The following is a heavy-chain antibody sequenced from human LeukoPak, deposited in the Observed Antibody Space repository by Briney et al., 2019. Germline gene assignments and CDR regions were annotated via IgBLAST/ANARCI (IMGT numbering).Heavy chain of an antibody. CDR2: INAGNGNT. Sequence: ASVKVSCKASGYTFTSYAMHWVRQAPGQRLEWMGWINAGNGNTKYSQKFQGRVTITRDTSASTAYMELSSLRSEDTAVYYCAKGIVYRETDYGDYGDYWGQGTLVTVSS. CDR3: AKGIVYRETDYGDYGDY. D-gene: IGHD4-17*01. CDR1: GYTFTSYA. J-gene: IGHJ4*02. V-gene: IGHV1-3*01.